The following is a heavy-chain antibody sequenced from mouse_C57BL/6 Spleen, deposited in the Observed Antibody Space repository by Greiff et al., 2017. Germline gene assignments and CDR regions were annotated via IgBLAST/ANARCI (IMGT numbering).Heavy chain of an antibody. J-gene: IGHJ1*03. CDR3: ARRAHYYGSSYDWYFDV. V-gene: IGHV3-8*01. D-gene: IGHD1-1*01. CDR1: GYSITSDY. Sequence: ESGPGLAKPSQTLSLTCSVTGYSITSDYWNWIRKFPGNKLEYMGYISYSGSTYYNPSLKSRISITRDTSKNQYYLQLNSVTTEYTATYYCARRAHYYGSSYDWYFDVWGTGTTVTVSS. CDR2: ISYSGST.